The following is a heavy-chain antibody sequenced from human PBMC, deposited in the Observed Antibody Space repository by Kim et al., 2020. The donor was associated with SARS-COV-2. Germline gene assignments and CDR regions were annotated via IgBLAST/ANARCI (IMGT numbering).Heavy chain of an antibody. CDR1: GGSFSGYY. J-gene: IGHJ5*02. CDR2: INHSGST. Sequence: SETLSLTCAVYGGSFSGYYWSWIRQPPGKGLEWIGEINHSGSTNYNPSLKSRVTISVDTSKNQFSLKLSSVTAADTAVYYCAGALGSWRSGYYWTTTQFDPWGQGTLVTVSS. CDR3: AGALGSWRSGYYWTTTQFDP. D-gene: IGHD3-3*01. V-gene: IGHV4-34*01.